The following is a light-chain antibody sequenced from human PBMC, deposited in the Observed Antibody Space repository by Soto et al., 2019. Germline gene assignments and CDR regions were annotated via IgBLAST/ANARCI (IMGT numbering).Light chain of an antibody. J-gene: IGKJ1*01. CDR3: QQYNSSPKT. CDR1: QSISSW. V-gene: IGKV1-5*01. Sequence: DIQMTQSPSTLSASLGDRVTITCRASQSISSWLAWYQQKPGKAPKLLIYDASSLESGVPSRFSGSGSGTEFTLTISSLQPDDFATYYCQQYNSSPKTFGQGTKVDIK. CDR2: DAS.